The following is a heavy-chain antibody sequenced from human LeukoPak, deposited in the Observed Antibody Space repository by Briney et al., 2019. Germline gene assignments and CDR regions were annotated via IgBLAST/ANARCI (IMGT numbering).Heavy chain of an antibody. CDR3: ASYYYDSSGYYFPPNYYYGMDV. CDR1: GYTFTGYY. J-gene: IGHJ6*02. Sequence: ASVKVSCKASGYTFTGYYMHWVRQAPGQGLEWMGWINPNSGGTNYAQKLQGRVTMTRDTSISTAYMELSRLRSDDTAVYYCASYYYDSSGYYFPPNYYYGMDVWGRGTTVTVSS. V-gene: IGHV1-2*02. D-gene: IGHD3-22*01. CDR2: INPNSGGT.